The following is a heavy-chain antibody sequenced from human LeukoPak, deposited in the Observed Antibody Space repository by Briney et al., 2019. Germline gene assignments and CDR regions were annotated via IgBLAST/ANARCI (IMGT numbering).Heavy chain of an antibody. V-gene: IGHV3-23*01. J-gene: IGHJ4*02. D-gene: IGHD3-3*01. CDR3: AKSGAHYDFWSGYHDPYYFDY. CDR1: GFTFSSYA. Sequence: GGSLRLSCAASGFTFSSYAMSWVRQAPGKGLEWVSAIGGSGGSTYYADSVKGRFTISRDNSKNTLYLQMNSLRAEDTAVYYCAKSGAHYDFWSGYHDPYYFDYWGQGTLVTVSS. CDR2: IGGSGGST.